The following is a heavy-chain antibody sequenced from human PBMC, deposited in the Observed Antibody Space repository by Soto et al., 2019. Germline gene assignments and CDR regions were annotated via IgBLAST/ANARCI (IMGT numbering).Heavy chain of an antibody. CDR2: ISSGGTTT. CDR3: AREGGSIGGWFGRKFDS. V-gene: IGHV3-23*01. Sequence: PGGSLRLSCTASGFRFSTHAMSWVRQAPGKGLEWVSSISSGGTTTFYAASVEGRFTISRDKSKNTLYLQMNSLRADDTAVYYCAREGGSIGGWFGRKFDSWGQGTQVTVSS. CDR1: GFRFSTHA. D-gene: IGHD6-19*01. J-gene: IGHJ4*02.